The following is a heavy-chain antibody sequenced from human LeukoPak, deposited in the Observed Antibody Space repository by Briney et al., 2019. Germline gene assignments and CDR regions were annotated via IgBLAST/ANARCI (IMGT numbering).Heavy chain of an antibody. D-gene: IGHD3-16*02. CDR1: GFTFSSYG. CDR3: AKDIGDVWGSYPHTLDY. Sequence: GGSLRLSCAASGFTFSSYGMSWVRQAPGKGLEWVSAISGSGGSTYYADSVKGRFTISRDNSKNTLYLQMNSLRAEDTAVYYCAKDIGDVWGSYPHTLDYWGQGTLVTVSS. CDR2: ISGSGGST. V-gene: IGHV3-23*01. J-gene: IGHJ4*02.